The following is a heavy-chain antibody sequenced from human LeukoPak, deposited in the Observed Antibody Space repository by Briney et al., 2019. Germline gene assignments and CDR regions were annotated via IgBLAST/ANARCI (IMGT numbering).Heavy chain of an antibody. V-gene: IGHV3-9*01. CDR2: ISWNSGSI. CDR1: GFIFNNYA. D-gene: IGHD6-19*01. CDR3: AKDNRRHYTSGPNPDSLH. J-gene: IGHJ4*02. Sequence: GGSLRLSCAGSGFIFNNYAMHWVRQPPGKGLERVSGISWNSGSIDYADSVKGRFTISRGNAKNSLYLQMNSLRVEDTAFYYCAKDNRRHYTSGPNPDSLHWGQGALVTVSS.